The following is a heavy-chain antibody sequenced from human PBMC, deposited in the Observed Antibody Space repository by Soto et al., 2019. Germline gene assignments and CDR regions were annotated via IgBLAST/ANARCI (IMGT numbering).Heavy chain of an antibody. D-gene: IGHD3-22*01. J-gene: IGHJ4*03. CDR3: ASRSSGSFEC. Sequence: PGGSLRLSCAACGFTFSDHYMDWVRQAPWKGLEWVGRTRNKASSYTTEYAASVKVRFTISRDDSKNSLYLQMNSLKTDETAVYYCASRSSGSFECWGQGTLFAVCS. CDR1: GFTFSDHY. CDR2: TRNKASSYTT. V-gene: IGHV3-72*01.